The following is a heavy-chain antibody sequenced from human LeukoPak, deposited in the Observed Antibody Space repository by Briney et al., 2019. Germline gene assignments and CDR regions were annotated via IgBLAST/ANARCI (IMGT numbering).Heavy chain of an antibody. J-gene: IGHJ4*02. CDR3: ASRSTVYGYDY. CDR1: GFTFSSYA. V-gene: IGHV4-4*02. D-gene: IGHD2-8*01. CDR2: VSHSGST. Sequence: PGGSLRLSCAASGFTFSSYAMHWVRQAPGKGLEWIGEVSHSGSTNYNPSLKSRVTISVDKSKNQFYLKLSSVTAADTAVYYCASRSTVYGYDYWGQGTLVTVSS.